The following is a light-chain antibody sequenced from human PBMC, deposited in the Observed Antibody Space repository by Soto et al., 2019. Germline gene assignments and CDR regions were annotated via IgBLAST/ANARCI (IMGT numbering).Light chain of an antibody. CDR1: QRISTY. Sequence: DIPLTQSPSSLSASVGDRITITCRASQRISTYLNWYQQKAGKAPHLVIYTASSLHSGVPSRFSGSGSGTDFTLTISSLQPEDFATYYGQQHYDTPWTGGQGTKVEV. CDR3: QQHYDTPWT. CDR2: TAS. V-gene: IGKV1-39*01. J-gene: IGKJ1*01.